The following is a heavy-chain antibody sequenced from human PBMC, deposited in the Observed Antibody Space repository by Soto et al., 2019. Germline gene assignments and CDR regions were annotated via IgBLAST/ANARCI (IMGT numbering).Heavy chain of an antibody. V-gene: IGHV1-18*01. CDR1: GYTFTTYG. Sequence: ASVKVSCKASGYTFTTYGVSWVRQAPGQGLEWMGWISAYNGNTNYAQKLQGRVTMTTDTSTSTAYMELRSLRSEDTAVYYCARDRFIAAAGTPRKAEYFQHWGQGTLVTVSS. D-gene: IGHD6-13*01. J-gene: IGHJ1*01. CDR3: ARDRFIAAAGTPRKAEYFQH. CDR2: ISAYNGNT.